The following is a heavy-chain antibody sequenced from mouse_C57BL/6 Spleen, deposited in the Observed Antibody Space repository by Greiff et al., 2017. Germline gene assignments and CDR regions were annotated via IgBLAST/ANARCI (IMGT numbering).Heavy chain of an antibody. V-gene: IGHV1-82*01. Sequence: VQLQQSGPELVKPGASVKISCTASGYAFSSSWMNWVKQRPGKGLEWIGRIYPGDGDTNYNGKFKGKATLTADKSSSTAYMQLSSLTSEDSAVYFCARGDYGKGFYYWGQGTTLTVSS. J-gene: IGHJ2*01. CDR2: IYPGDGDT. CDR1: GYAFSSSW. D-gene: IGHD2-1*01. CDR3: ARGDYGKGFYY.